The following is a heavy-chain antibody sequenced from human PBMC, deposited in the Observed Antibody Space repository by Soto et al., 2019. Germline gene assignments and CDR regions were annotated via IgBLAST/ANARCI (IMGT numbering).Heavy chain of an antibody. J-gene: IGHJ6*02. CDR2: FNPIIGTA. CDR3: ASAYYDFRSGWVTGYGMDV. D-gene: IGHD3-3*01. Sequence: GASVKVSCKASGGTLSSYAVSWVRQAPGQGLEWMGGFNPIIGTANYAEKFQGRVAIIADESTSAAYMELSNLRSADTAVYFCASAYYDFRSGWVTGYGMDVWGQGTTVTVS. V-gene: IGHV1-69*13. CDR1: GGTLSSYA.